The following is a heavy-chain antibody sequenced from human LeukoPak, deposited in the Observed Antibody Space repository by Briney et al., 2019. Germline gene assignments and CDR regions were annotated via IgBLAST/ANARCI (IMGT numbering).Heavy chain of an antibody. D-gene: IGHD3-22*01. Sequence: SETLSLTRTVSGGSISSSNWLSWVRQPPGKGLEGIGEIYHSGSTNYNPSLKGRVTISVDKSKNQFSLKLSSVNAADTAVYYCARFRCYDSSGYYSCAFDIWGQGTMVTVSS. CDR2: IYHSGST. CDR3: ARFRCYDSSGYYSCAFDI. J-gene: IGHJ3*02. CDR1: GGSISSSNW. V-gene: IGHV4-4*02.